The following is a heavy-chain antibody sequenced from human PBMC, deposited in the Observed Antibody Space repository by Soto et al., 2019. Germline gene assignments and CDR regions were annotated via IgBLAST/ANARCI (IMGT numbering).Heavy chain of an antibody. Sequence: AAAEVSWEAARESLTCRYMHWVRQAPRKGHKWMGWIHPNSGGTNYAQKCQGWVTMPRDTSISTAYMELSRLRSDDTAVYYCARSLYCSSTSCSTRRAYYYYGTAFWAKGTT. CDR3: ARSLYCSSTSCSTRRAYYYYGTAF. J-gene: IGHJ6*04. CDR2: IHPNSGGT. CDR1: RESLTCRY. V-gene: IGHV1-2*04. D-gene: IGHD2-2*02.